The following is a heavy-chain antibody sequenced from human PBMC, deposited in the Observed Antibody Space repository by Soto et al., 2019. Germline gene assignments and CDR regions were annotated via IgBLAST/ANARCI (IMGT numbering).Heavy chain of an antibody. J-gene: IGHJ3*02. V-gene: IGHV3-33*01. CDR3: ARGLGVVVPAATDAFDI. D-gene: IGHD2-2*01. Sequence: GGSLRLSCAASGFTFSSYGMHWVRQAPGKGLEWVAVIWYDGSNKYYADSVKGRFTISRDNSKNTLYLQMNSLRAEDTAVYYCARGLGVVVPAATDAFDIWGKGTMVTVSS. CDR2: IWYDGSNK. CDR1: GFTFSSYG.